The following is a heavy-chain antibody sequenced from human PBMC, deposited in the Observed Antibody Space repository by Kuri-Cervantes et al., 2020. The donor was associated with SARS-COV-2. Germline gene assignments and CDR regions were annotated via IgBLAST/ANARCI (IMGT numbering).Heavy chain of an antibody. V-gene: IGHV4-4*07. CDR1: GGSISGQY. CDR2: IYYSGST. D-gene: IGHD2-2*01. J-gene: IGHJ6*02. Sequence: SETLSLTCTVSGGSISGQYCNWIRQSAGRGLEWIGRIYYSGSTNYNPSLKSRFTMSVETSKNEFSLRLSSVTAADTAVYYCARDLPGLYYAMDVRGQGTTVTVSS. CDR3: ARDLPGLYYAMDV.